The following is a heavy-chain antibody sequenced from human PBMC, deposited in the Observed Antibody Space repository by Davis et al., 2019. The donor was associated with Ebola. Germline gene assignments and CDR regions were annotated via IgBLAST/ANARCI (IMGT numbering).Heavy chain of an antibody. V-gene: IGHV4-59*12. Sequence: SETLSLTCTVSGGSISSYYWSWIRQSPGKGLEWIGYMFYSGITNYNPSLKSRVTISVDTSKNQFSLKLSSVTAADTAVYYCARLRYFDWLLSLYGMDVWGQGTTVTVSS. CDR2: MFYSGIT. J-gene: IGHJ6*02. CDR3: ARLRYFDWLLSLYGMDV. D-gene: IGHD3-9*01. CDR1: GGSISSYY.